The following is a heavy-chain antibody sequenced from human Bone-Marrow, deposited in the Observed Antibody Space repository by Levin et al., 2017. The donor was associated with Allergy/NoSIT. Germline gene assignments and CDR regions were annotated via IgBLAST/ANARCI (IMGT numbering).Heavy chain of an antibody. D-gene: IGHD3-9*01. J-gene: IGHJ6*02. CDR3: ARQLRYFDWLLYDGSYYYAMDV. CDR2: IDWDDDK. Sequence: SGPTLVKPTQTLTLTCTFSGFSLSTSGMCVSWIRQPPGKALEWLARIDWDDDKYYSTSLKTRLTISKDTSKNQVVLTMTNMDPVDTATYYCARQLRYFDWLLYDGSYYYAMDVWGQGTTVTVSS. V-gene: IGHV2-70*11. CDR1: GFSLSTSGMC.